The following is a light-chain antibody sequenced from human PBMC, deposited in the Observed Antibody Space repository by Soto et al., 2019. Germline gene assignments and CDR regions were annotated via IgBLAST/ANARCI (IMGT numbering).Light chain of an antibody. J-gene: IGKJ4*01. CDR3: QQCNTYSLT. CDR2: KAS. Sequence: DIQMTQSPSTLSASVGDRVTITCRASQSISSWLAWYQQKPGKAPKLLIYKASTLETGVPSRFSGTGSGTEFTLTISSLQPDDFATYYCQQCNTYSLTFGGGTKVDI. V-gene: IGKV1-5*03. CDR1: QSISSW.